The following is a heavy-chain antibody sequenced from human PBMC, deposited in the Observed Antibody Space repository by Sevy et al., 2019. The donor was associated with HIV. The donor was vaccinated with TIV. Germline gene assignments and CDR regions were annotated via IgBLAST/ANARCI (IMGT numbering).Heavy chain of an antibody. Sequence: ASVKVSCKASGGTFSSYAISWVRQAPGQGLEWMGGTIPIFGTANYAQKFQGGVTITADESTSTGYMELSSLRSEDTAVYYCASTSRITMIVGAAFDIWGQGTMVTVSS. CDR3: ASTSRITMIVGAAFDI. CDR2: TIPIFGTA. D-gene: IGHD3-22*01. V-gene: IGHV1-69*13. J-gene: IGHJ3*02. CDR1: GGTFSSYA.